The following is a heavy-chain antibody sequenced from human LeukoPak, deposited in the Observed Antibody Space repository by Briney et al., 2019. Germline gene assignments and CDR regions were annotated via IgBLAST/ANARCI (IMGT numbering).Heavy chain of an antibody. V-gene: IGHV3-21*04. Sequence: PGGSLRLSCAASGFTFNSYSMYWVRQAPGKGLEWVSSISSSSSHMFYADSVKGRFSISRDNANNSLYLQMKSLRAEDTAVYYCARGDGYNFFDYWGQGTLVTVSS. CDR1: GFTFNSYS. CDR2: ISSSSSHM. J-gene: IGHJ4*02. CDR3: ARGDGYNFFDY. D-gene: IGHD5-24*01.